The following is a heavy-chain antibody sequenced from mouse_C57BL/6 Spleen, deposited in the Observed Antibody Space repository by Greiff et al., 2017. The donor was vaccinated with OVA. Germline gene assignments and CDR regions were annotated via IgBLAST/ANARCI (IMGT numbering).Heavy chain of an antibody. J-gene: IGHJ2*01. CDR3: AREENYYGSSSYYFDY. V-gene: IGHV1-82*01. CDR2: IYPGDGDT. Sequence: VKLMESGPELVKPGASVKISCKASGYAFSSSWMNWVKQRPGKGLEWIGRIYPGDGDTNYNGKFKGKATLTADKSSSTAYMQLSSLTSEDSAVYFCAREENYYGSSSYYFDYWGQGTTLTVSS. D-gene: IGHD1-1*01. CDR1: GYAFSSSW.